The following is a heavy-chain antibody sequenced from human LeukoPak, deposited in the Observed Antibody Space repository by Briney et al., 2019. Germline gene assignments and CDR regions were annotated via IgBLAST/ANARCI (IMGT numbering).Heavy chain of an antibody. Sequence: PGGSLRLSCAASGFTFSSYWMSWVRQAPGKGLERVANIKQDGSEKYYVDSVKGRFTISRDNAKNSLYLQMNSLRAEDTAVYYCARRAWAAAGLDAFDIWGQGTMVTVSS. CDR1: GFTFSSYW. J-gene: IGHJ3*02. D-gene: IGHD6-13*01. CDR3: ARRAWAAAGLDAFDI. CDR2: IKQDGSEK. V-gene: IGHV3-7*03.